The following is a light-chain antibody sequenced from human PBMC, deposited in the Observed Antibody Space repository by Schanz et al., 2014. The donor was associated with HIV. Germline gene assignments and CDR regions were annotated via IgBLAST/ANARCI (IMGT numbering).Light chain of an antibody. Sequence: QSVLTQPPSVSAAPGQRVTISCSGSAFNIGHYSVSWYQQFPGTVPKLLIYDNNERPSDIPDRFSGSKTGTSATLVIIGLQTGDEADYYCATWDSTLSAVVFGGGTKLT. CDR2: DNN. J-gene: IGLJ2*01. CDR3: ATWDSTLSAVV. V-gene: IGLV1-51*01. CDR1: AFNIGHYS.